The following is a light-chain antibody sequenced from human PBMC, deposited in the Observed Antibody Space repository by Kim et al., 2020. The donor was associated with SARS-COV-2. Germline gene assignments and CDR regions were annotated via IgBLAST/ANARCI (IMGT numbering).Light chain of an antibody. V-gene: IGLV7-43*01. CDR3: LLYYVGAWV. Sequence: QAVVTQEPSLTESPGGTVTLTCASSTGAVTSGYYPNWFQQKPGQAPRALIYSTSYKHSWTPARFSGSLLGGKAALTLSGVQPEDEAEYYCLLYYVGAWVFGGGTQLTVL. J-gene: IGLJ3*02. CDR1: TGAVTSGYY. CDR2: STS.